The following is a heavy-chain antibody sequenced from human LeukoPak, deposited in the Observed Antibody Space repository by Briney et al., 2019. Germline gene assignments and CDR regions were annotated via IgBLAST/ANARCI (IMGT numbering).Heavy chain of an antibody. V-gene: IGHV2-26*01. D-gene: IGHD3-16*02. Sequence: ESGPVLVKPTETLTLTCTVSGFSGFSLNTARMGVSWIRQPPGKALEWLAHIFSNDEKSYRTSLKSGLTISKDPSKSRVVLTMTSMDPVDTATYYCARTDYDYVWGSYHPLDQWGQGTLVTVSS. J-gene: IGHJ4*02. CDR3: ARTDYDYVWGSYHPLDQ. CDR1: GFSLNTARMG. CDR2: IFSNDEK.